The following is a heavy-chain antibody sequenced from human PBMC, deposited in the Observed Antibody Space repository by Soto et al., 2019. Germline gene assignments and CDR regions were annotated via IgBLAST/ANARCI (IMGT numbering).Heavy chain of an antibody. CDR3: ARDSGGGSGSRDAFDI. J-gene: IGHJ3*02. CDR1: GGSISSGDYY. Sequence: QVQLQESGPGLVKPSQTLSLTCTVSGGSISSGDYYWSWIRQPPGKGLEWIGYIYYSGSTYYNPSLKSRVTISVDTSKNQFSLKLSSVTAADTAVYYCARDSGGGSGSRDAFDIWGQGTMVTVSS. V-gene: IGHV4-30-4*01. CDR2: IYYSGST. D-gene: IGHD1-26*01.